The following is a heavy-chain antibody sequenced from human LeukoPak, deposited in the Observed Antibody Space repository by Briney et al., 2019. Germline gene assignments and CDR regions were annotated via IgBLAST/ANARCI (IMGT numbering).Heavy chain of an antibody. CDR3: ARDLGYSYGYGGY. CDR2: INPSGGST. J-gene: IGHJ4*02. V-gene: IGHV1-46*01. D-gene: IGHD5-18*01. CDR1: GYTFTSYY. Sequence: GASVKVSCKASGYTFTSYYMHWVRQAPGQGLEWMGIINPSGGSTSYAQKLQGRVTMTTDTSTSTAYMELRSLRSDDTAVYYCARDLGYSYGYGGYWGQGTLVTVSS.